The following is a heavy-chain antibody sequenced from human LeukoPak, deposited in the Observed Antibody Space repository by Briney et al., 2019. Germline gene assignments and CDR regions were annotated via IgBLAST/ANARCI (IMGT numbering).Heavy chain of an antibody. J-gene: IGHJ4*02. CDR1: GFTFISYG. CDR2: IWYGRSNE. D-gene: IGHD6-13*01. V-gene: IGHV3-33*01. CDR3: ARGILAAGIV. Sequence: GRSLSPSWAASGFTFISYGMHWVRQAPGKGLESVAVIWYGRSNEYSAHSVKGRFTIPRENSKNTPYLQIHSLRAEDTAVYYCARGILAAGIVWGQGTLVTVSS.